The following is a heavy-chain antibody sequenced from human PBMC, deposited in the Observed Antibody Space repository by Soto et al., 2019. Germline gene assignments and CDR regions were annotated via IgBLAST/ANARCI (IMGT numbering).Heavy chain of an antibody. V-gene: IGHV4-34*01. CDR3: VRDDFGLGIDY. Sequence: SETLSLTCAVYGGSFSGYYWSWIRQPPGKGLEWIGEINHSGSTNYNPSLKSRVTISVDTSKNQFSLKLSSVTAEDTTVYYCVRDDFGLGIDYWGLGTLVTVSS. CDR1: GGSFSGYY. CDR2: INHSGST. D-gene: IGHD1-1*01. J-gene: IGHJ4*02.